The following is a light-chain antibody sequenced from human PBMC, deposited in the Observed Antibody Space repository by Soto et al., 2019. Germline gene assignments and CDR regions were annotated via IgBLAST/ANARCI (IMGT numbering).Light chain of an antibody. CDR2: TDY. CDR1: SSNIGSNT. CDR3: AAWDDSLNAYV. J-gene: IGLJ1*01. V-gene: IGLV1-44*01. Sequence: QAVVTQPPSASGTPGQRVTISCSGSSSNIGSNTVNWYQQLPGTAPKLLIYTDYQRPSGVPGRFSGSKSGTSASLAISGLQSEAEADYYCAAWDDSLNAYVFGTGTKVTVL.